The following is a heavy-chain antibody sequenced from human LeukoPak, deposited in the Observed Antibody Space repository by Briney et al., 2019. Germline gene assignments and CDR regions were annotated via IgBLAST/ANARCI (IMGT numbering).Heavy chain of an antibody. Sequence: HPGGSLRLSCVASGFTFSSYGMHWVRQAPGKGLEWVAVIWYDGSKKLYADSVEGRFTISRDDSKNTLYLQMNSLRAEDTAVYYCAREASGYYRDFWGQGTLVTVSS. CDR3: AREASGYYRDF. V-gene: IGHV3-33*01. CDR2: IWYDGSKK. J-gene: IGHJ4*02. D-gene: IGHD3-3*01. CDR1: GFTFSSYG.